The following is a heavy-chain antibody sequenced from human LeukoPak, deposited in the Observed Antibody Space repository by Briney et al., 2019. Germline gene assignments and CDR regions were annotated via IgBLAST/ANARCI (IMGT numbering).Heavy chain of an antibody. CDR3: ARGKYSSSWSIDY. J-gene: IGHJ4*02. V-gene: IGHV4-30-2*01. CDR2: IYHSGST. CDR1: GGSISSGGYS. D-gene: IGHD6-13*01. Sequence: SETLSLTCTVSGGSISSGGYSWSWIRQLPGKGLEWIGYIYHSGSTYYNPSLKSRVTISVDRSKNQFSLKLSSVTAADTAVYYCARGKYSSSWSIDYWGQGTLVTVSS.